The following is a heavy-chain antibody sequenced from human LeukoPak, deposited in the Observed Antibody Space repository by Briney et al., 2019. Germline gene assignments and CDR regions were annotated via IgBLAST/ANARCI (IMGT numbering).Heavy chain of an antibody. CDR3: ARASRSILAARRGGLDY. CDR1: GYTFINYD. D-gene: IGHD6-6*01. J-gene: IGHJ4*02. CDR2: MNPNSGNT. Sequence: ASVKVSCKASGYTFINYDINWVRQATGQGLEWMGWMNPNSGNTGYAQRFQGRVTMTTDTSTSTAYMELRSLRSDDTAVYYCARASRSILAARRGGLDYWGQGTLVTVSS. V-gene: IGHV1-8*01.